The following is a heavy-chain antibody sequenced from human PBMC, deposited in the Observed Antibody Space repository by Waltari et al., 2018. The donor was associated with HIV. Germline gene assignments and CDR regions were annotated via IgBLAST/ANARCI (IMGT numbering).Heavy chain of an antibody. CDR3: ARSSYDYVFLIDF. Sequence: QVQLVESGGGVVQPGRSLRLSCAASGFTFNSHGMHWVRQAPGKGLEWVAVIWYDGSSIYYADSVKGRFTISRDSSKNTLDLQMNSLRADDTAVYFCARSSYDYVFLIDFWGQGTMVTVSS. J-gene: IGHJ3*01. D-gene: IGHD3-16*01. V-gene: IGHV3-33*01. CDR2: IWYDGSSI. CDR1: GFTFNSHG.